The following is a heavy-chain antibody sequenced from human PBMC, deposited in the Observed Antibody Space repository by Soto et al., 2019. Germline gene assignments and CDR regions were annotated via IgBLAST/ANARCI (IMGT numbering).Heavy chain of an antibody. CDR2: IWYDGSNK. V-gene: IGHV3-33*01. CDR3: ARDALTISSFDP. CDR1: GFTFSSYG. Sequence: LRLSCAASGFTFSSYGMHWVRQAPGKGLEWVAVIWYDGSNKYYADSVKGRFTISRDNSKNTLYLQMNSLRAEDTAVYYCARDALTISSFDPWGQGTLVTVSS. J-gene: IGHJ5*02. D-gene: IGHD3-3*01.